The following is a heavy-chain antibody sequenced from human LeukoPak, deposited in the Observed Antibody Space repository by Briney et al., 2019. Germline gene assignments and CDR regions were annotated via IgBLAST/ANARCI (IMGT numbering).Heavy chain of an antibody. CDR3: ARHPTRNSGY. CDR1: GGTFSSYA. D-gene: IGHD3-10*01. CDR2: IIPTLGIA. J-gene: IGHJ4*02. Sequence: ASVKVSCKASGGTFSSYAISWVRQAPGQGLEWMGRIIPTLGIANYAQKFQGRVTITADKSTSTAYMELSSLRSEDTAVYYCARHPTRNSGYWGQGTLVTVSS. V-gene: IGHV1-69*04.